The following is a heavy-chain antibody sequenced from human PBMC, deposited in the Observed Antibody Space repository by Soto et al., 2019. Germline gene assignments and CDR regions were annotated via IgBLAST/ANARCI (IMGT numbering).Heavy chain of an antibody. Sequence: GASVKVSCKASGGTFSSYAISWVRQAPGQGLEWMGGIIPIFGTANYAQKFQGRVTITADESTSTAYMELSSLRSEDTAVYYCARTGAAAGKGNWFDPWGQGTLVTVSS. D-gene: IGHD6-13*01. CDR2: IIPIFGTA. J-gene: IGHJ5*02. CDR1: GGTFSSYA. V-gene: IGHV1-69*13. CDR3: ARTGAAAGKGNWFDP.